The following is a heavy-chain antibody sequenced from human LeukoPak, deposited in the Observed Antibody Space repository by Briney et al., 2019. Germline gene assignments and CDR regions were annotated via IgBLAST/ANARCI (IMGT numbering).Heavy chain of an antibody. CDR3: ASGTTYYYDSSGYSFNY. V-gene: IGHV1-18*01. Sequence: GASVKVSCKASGYTFSNYGISWVRQAPGQGLEWVGWIRGDNGNTNYAQKLQGRVTMTTDTSTSTAYMELSSLRSEDTAVYYCASGTTYYYDSSGYSFNYWGQGTLVTVSS. D-gene: IGHD3-22*01. CDR2: IRGDNGNT. J-gene: IGHJ4*02. CDR1: GYTFSNYG.